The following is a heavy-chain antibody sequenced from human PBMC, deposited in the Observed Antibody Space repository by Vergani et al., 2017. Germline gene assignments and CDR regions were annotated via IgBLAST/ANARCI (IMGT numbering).Heavy chain of an antibody. CDR2: IYYSGST. CDR1: GGSISSSSYY. CDR3: ARSIFGVVPAGFDP. J-gene: IGHJ5*02. D-gene: IGHD3-3*01. V-gene: IGHV4-61*05. Sequence: QLQLQESGPGLVKPSETLSLTCTVSGGSISSSSYYWGWIRQPPGKGLEWIGYIYYSGSTNYNPSLKSRVTISVDRSKNQFSLKLSSVTAADTAVYYCARSIFGVVPAGFDPWGQGTLVTVSS.